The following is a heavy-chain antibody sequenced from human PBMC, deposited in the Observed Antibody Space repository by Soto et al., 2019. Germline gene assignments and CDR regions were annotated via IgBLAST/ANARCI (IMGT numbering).Heavy chain of an antibody. CDR1: GYTFTSYD. Sequence: GASVKVSCKASGYTFTSYDINWVRQATGQGPEWMGWMNPNSGNTGYAQKFQGRVTMTRNTSISTAYMELRSLTSEDTAVYYCARGTRPFDSWGQGTLVTVSS. V-gene: IGHV1-8*01. D-gene: IGHD3-3*01. J-gene: IGHJ4*02. CDR3: ARGTRPFDS. CDR2: MNPNSGNT.